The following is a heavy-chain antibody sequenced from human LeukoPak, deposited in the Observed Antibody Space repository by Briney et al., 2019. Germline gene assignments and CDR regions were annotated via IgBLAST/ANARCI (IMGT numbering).Heavy chain of an antibody. J-gene: IGHJ4*02. CDR1: GGSISSYY. D-gene: IGHD3-22*01. CDR2: TYYSGST. Sequence: SETLSLTCTVSGGSISSYYWSWIRQPPGKGLEWIGYTYYSGSTNYNPSLKSRVTISVDTSKNQFSLKLSSVTAADTAVYYCARSQGYYYDSSGYFDYWGQGTLVTVSS. CDR3: ARSQGYYYDSSGYFDY. V-gene: IGHV4-59*01.